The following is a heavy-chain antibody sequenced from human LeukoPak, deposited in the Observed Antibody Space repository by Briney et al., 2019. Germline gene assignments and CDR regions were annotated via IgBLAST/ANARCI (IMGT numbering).Heavy chain of an antibody. J-gene: IGHJ5*02. D-gene: IGHD2-21*02. CDR1: GGSISSYY. CDR3: ARRVVTTFNWFDP. V-gene: IGHV4-59*08. CDR2: IYYSGST. Sequence: SETLSLTCTVSGGSISSYYWSWIRQPPGKGLEWIGYIYYSGSTNYNPSLKSRVTISVDTSKNQFSLKLSSVTAADTAVYYCARRVVTTFNWFDPWGQGTLVTVSS.